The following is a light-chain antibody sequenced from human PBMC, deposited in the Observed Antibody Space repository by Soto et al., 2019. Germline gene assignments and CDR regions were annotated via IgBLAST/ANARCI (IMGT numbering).Light chain of an antibody. CDR1: QSVSTGY. CDR3: QQFGGSPPRT. Sequence: EIVLPQSPDSLSLSPGERATLSCRASQSVSTGYLVWYQQKPVQAPRVLIYGASNRDTGIPDRFSGSGSGTDFTLTISRLEPEDFVVDYCQQFGGSPPRTFGQGTKVEI. CDR2: GAS. V-gene: IGKV3-20*01. J-gene: IGKJ1*01.